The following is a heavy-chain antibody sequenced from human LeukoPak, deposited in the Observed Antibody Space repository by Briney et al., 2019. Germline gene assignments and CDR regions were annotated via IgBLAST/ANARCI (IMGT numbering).Heavy chain of an antibody. J-gene: IGHJ6*02. CDR2: INHSGST. V-gene: IGHV4-34*01. Sequence: SETLSLTCAVYGGSFSGYYWSWIRQPPGKGLEWIGEINHSGSTNYNPSLKSRVTISVDTSKNQFSLKLSSVTAADAAVYYCARGADFYYYGMDVWGQGTTVTVSS. CDR3: ARGADFYYYGMDV. CDR1: GGSFSGYY.